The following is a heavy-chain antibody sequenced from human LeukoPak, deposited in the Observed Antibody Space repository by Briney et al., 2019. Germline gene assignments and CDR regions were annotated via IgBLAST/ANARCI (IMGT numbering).Heavy chain of an antibody. CDR2: IWYEGKTK. D-gene: IGHD7-27*01. Sequence: PGTSLRLSCTASGFTFSSYGMHWVRQAPGKGLEWVALIWYEGKTKKYADSVKGRITISRDNSRNTLYLEMNSLRAEDTAMYYCARGWGGGLYASAYDIWGQGTMVTISS. CDR1: GFTFSSYG. CDR3: ARGWGGGLYASAYDI. V-gene: IGHV3-33*01. J-gene: IGHJ3*02.